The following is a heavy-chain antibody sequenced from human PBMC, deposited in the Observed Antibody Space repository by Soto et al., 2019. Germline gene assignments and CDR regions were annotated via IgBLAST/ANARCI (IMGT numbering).Heavy chain of an antibody. CDR3: AKDQRLHYHSYYGMDV. CDR1: GFTFSNYG. J-gene: IGHJ6*02. Sequence: QVQLVESGGGVVQPGRSLRLSCAASGFTFSNYGMHWVRQAPGKGLEWVAVISYDGSNKYYADSVKGRLTISRDNSKNTMFMQMNSLIAEDTAVYYCAKDQRLHYHSYYGMDVWGQGTTVTVSS. D-gene: IGHD4-4*01. V-gene: IGHV3-30*18. CDR2: ISYDGSNK.